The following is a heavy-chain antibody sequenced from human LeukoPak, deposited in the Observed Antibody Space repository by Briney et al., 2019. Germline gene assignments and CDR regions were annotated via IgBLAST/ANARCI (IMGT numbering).Heavy chain of an antibody. V-gene: IGHV3-15*01. CDR3: TTSRY. CDR1: GFTFTNAW. CDR2: IKSNTDGGTT. J-gene: IGHJ4*02. D-gene: IGHD6-19*01. Sequence: KPGGSLRLPCAASGFTFTNAWMSWVRQAPGKGLEWVGRIKSNTDGGTTDYAAPVKGRFTISRDDSKFTLYLQMNSLKIEDTAVHYCTTSRYSGQGTLVTVSS.